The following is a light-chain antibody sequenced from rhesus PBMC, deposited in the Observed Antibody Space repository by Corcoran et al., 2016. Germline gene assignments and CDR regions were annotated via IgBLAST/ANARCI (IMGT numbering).Light chain of an antibody. J-gene: IGKJ3*01. V-gene: IGKV1-22*01. CDR1: QTISDW. CDR3: LQHNSYPFT. Sequence: DIRMTQSPSSLSTSIGDTVTITCRASQTISDWLDWYQQKPGKAPKLLIYRASTLQSGVQSRFSGRGSGTDFTLTSSSLQPEDFAAYYCLQHNSYPFTFGPGTKLDIK. CDR2: RAS.